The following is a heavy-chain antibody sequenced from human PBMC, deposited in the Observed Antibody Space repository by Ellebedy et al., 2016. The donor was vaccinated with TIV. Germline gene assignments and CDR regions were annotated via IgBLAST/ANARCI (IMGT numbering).Heavy chain of an antibody. D-gene: IGHD6-13*01. CDR2: VYSSGST. CDR3: ARGRQLDFDYYYYYYMDV. V-gene: IGHV4-4*07. CDR1: GGSISGYY. J-gene: IGHJ6*03. Sequence: SETLSLTXTVSGGSISGYYWTWIRQPAGKGPEWIGRVYSSGSTNYNPSLKSRVTMSVDVSRNQFSLNLSSVSAADTAVYYCARGRQLDFDYYYYYYMDVWGKGTTVAVSS.